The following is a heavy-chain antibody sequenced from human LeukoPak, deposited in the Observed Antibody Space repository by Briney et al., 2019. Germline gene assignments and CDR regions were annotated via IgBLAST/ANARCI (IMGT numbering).Heavy chain of an antibody. V-gene: IGHV4-59*01. J-gene: IGHJ6*02. CDR2: IYYSGST. CDR1: GGSISSYY. D-gene: IGHD1-1*01. CDR3: ARGAGLERRLYYYYGMDV. Sequence: SETLSLTCTVSGGSISSYYWSWIRQPPGKGLEWIGYIYYSGSTNYNPSLKSRVTISVDTSKNQFSLKLSSVTAADTAVYYCARGAGLERRLYYYYGMDVWGQGTTVTASS.